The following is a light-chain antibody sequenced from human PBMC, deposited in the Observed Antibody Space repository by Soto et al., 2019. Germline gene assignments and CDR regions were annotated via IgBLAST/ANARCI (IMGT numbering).Light chain of an antibody. J-gene: IGLJ2*01. Sequence: QSVLTQPPSVSAAPGQKVTISCSGSSPNIGINSVSWYQQLPGTAPKLLIYDTNKRPTGIPDRFSGSKSGTSATLDITGLQSGDEADYHCGTWDSTLNVGVFGGGTKLTVL. CDR3: GTWDSTLNVGV. CDR2: DTN. CDR1: SPNIGINS. V-gene: IGLV1-51*01.